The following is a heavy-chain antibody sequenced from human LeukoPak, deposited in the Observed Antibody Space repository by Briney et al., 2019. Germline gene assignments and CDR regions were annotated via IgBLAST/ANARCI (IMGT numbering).Heavy chain of an antibody. V-gene: IGHV3-64D*06. Sequence: GGSLRLSCSASRFTFSSYAMDSVRQAPGKGLEYVSTIKSDGGSTYYADSVKGRFTISRDNSKNTLYLQMSSLRAEDTAMYYCTSSRSPRRIGDYWGQGTLVTVSS. D-gene: IGHD6-13*01. J-gene: IGHJ4*02. CDR3: TSSRSPRRIGDY. CDR1: RFTFSSYA. CDR2: IKSDGGST.